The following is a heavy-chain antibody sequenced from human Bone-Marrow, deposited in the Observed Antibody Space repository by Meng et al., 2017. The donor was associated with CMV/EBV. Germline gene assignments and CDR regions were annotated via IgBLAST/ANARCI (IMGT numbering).Heavy chain of an antibody. J-gene: IGHJ6*02. D-gene: IGHD3-16*01. CDR2: IIYMFGTV. V-gene: IGHV1-69*05. CDR3: ASSLYVVSPRHYYYYYVKDV. Sequence: SVKVSCKASGGTFSSYAISWVRQAPGQGLEWMGGIIYMFGTVNYAQKFQGRVTITTDESTTTAYMELSSLRSEDTAVYYCASSLYVVSPRHYYYYYVKDVWGQGTTVTVSS. CDR1: GGTFSSYA.